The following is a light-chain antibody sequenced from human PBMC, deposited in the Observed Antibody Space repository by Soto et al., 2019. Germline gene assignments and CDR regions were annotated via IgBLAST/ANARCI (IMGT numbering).Light chain of an antibody. CDR1: SSNIGSNT. Sequence: QSVLTQPPSASGTPGQRVTISCSGSSSNIGSNTVNWYQQLPGTAPKLLIYSNNQRPSGVPDRFSGSKSGTSASLAISGLQSEDEADYYCAAWDDSLNGPGVVFGGGTKSPS. V-gene: IGLV1-44*01. J-gene: IGLJ2*01. CDR2: SNN. CDR3: AAWDDSLNGPGVV.